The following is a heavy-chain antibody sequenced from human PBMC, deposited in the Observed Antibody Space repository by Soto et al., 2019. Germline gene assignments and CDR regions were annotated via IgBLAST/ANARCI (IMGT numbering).Heavy chain of an antibody. V-gene: IGHV4-30-4*01. CDR3: ARVITMVRGFLDP. CDR1: GGSIGSGDYY. Sequence: SETLSLTCTVSGGSIGSGDYYWSWIRQPPGKGLEWIGYIYYSGSTYYNPSLKSRVTISVDTSKNQFSLKLSSVTAADTAVYYCARVITMVRGFLDPWGQGTLVTVSS. CDR2: IYYSGST. J-gene: IGHJ5*02. D-gene: IGHD3-10*01.